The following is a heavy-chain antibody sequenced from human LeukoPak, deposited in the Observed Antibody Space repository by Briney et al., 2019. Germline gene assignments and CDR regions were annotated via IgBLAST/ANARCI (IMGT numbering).Heavy chain of an antibody. D-gene: IGHD4-11*01. CDR1: GYTLTELS. CDR3: ATGGKDYSNYYDNWFDP. J-gene: IGHJ5*02. CDR2: FDPEDGET. Sequence: GASVKVSCKVSGYTLTELSMHWVRQAPGKGLEWMGGFDPEDGETIYAQKFQGRVTMTEDTSTDTAYMELSSLRSEDTAVYYCATGGKDYSNYYDNWFDPWGQGTLVTVSS. V-gene: IGHV1-24*01.